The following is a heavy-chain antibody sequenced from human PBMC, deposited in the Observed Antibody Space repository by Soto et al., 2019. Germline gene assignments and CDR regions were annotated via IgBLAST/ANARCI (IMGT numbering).Heavy chain of an antibody. V-gene: IGHV4-39*07. CDR3: ARGNRGYSYDYNWFDP. CDR2: IYHSGST. J-gene: IGHJ5*02. CDR1: GGSISSSSYY. D-gene: IGHD5-18*01. Sequence: SETLSLTCTVSGGSISSSSYYWGWIRQPPGKGLEWIGEIYHSGSTNYNPSLKSRVTISVDKSKNQFSLKLSSVTAADTAVYYCARGNRGYSYDYNWFDPWGQGT.